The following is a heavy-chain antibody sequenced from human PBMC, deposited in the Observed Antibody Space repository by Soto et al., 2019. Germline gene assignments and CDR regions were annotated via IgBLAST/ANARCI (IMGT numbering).Heavy chain of an antibody. V-gene: IGHV3-74*01. CDR3: TTVSEY. J-gene: IGHJ4*02. CDR1: GIIFTNYW. CDR2: IDNDGSGT. Sequence: EVQLVESGGGLVQPGGSLRLSCAASGIIFTNYWMHWVRQAPGKGLVWVSRIDNDGSGTSYADSVKGRFTISRDNAKNTVYLQMNILRTEDTAVYYCTTVSEYLGQGTLVTVSS.